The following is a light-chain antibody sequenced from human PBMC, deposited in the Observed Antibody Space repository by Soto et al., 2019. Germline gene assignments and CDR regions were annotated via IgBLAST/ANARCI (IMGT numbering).Light chain of an antibody. Sequence: QSALTQPASVSGSPGQSITISCTGTSSDVGAYNYVSWYQQHPGKAPKLMIYDVNNRPSGVPNRFSGSKSGNTASLTISGLQAEDEADYYCSSYTGSSTQVFGAGTKLTVL. V-gene: IGLV2-14*01. J-gene: IGLJ2*01. CDR3: SSYTGSSTQV. CDR1: SSDVGAYNY. CDR2: DVN.